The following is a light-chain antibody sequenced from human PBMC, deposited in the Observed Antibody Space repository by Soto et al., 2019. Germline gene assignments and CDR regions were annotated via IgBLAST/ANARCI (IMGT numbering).Light chain of an antibody. CDR2: GAS. V-gene: IGKV3-20*01. CDR3: QQYASSPLT. Sequence: EIVLTQSPGTLSLSPGERATLSCRASQSIGRNFLAWYQQKPGQAPRLLIHGASSRATGIPDRFSGSASGTDFILTISRLEPEDFAVYYCQQYASSPLTFGGGTMVESK. J-gene: IGKJ4*01. CDR1: QSIGRNF.